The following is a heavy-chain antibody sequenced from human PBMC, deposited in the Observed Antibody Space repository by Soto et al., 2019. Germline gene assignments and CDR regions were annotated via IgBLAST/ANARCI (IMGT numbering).Heavy chain of an antibody. D-gene: IGHD4-17*01. V-gene: IGHV4-31*03. CDR2: IYYSGST. CDR1: GGSISSGGYY. J-gene: IGHJ5*02. Sequence: PSETLSLTCTVSGGSISSGGYYWSWIRQHPGKGLEWIGYIYYSGSTYYNPSLKSRVTISVDTSKNQFSLKLSSVTAADTAVYYCASTPYGDYDESYWFGPWGQGTLVTVSS. CDR3: ASTPYGDYDESYWFGP.